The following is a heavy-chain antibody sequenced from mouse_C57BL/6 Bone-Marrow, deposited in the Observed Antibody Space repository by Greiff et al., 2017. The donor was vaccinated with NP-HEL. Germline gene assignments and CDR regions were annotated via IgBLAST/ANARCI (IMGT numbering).Heavy chain of an antibody. CDR1: GYTFTDYY. CDR2: IYPGSGNT. V-gene: IGHV1-76*01. CDR3: AWSFDY. Sequence: QVQLQQSGAELVRPGASVKLSCKASGYTFTDYYINWVKQRPGQGLEWIARIYPGSGNTYYNEKFKGKATLTAEKSSSTAYMQLSSLTSEDSAVYFCAWSFDYWGQGTTLTVSS. J-gene: IGHJ2*01.